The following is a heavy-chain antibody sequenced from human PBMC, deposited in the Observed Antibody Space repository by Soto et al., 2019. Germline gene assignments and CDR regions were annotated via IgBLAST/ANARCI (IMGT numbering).Heavy chain of an antibody. CDR2: ISSNGVGT. CDR1: VFTLSGYA. J-gene: IGHJ6*03. D-gene: IGHD6-6*01. Sequence: EVQLAESGVGLAQPGGSPRVSCAASVFTLSGYAMDWVRQAPGKGLEYVSGISSNGVGTYYANSVQGRFTISRDKSKNTVYLQMGTLRPDYMAVYYCVRRARPDFQSLDVSGTGTTVIVS. V-gene: IGHV3-64*01. CDR3: VRRARPDFQSLDV.